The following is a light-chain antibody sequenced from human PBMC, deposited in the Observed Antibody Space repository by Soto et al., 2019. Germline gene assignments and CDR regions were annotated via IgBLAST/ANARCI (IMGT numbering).Light chain of an antibody. J-gene: IGKJ1*01. CDR1: QTINSW. Sequence: DIQMTQSPSTLSASVGDRVTITCRASQTINSWLAWYQQKPGKAPKLLIYKASYLQSWVPSTFSGSGSGTEFTLTISSLQPDDFATYYCQHYNSYSEAFGQGTKVE. CDR3: QHYNSYSEA. V-gene: IGKV1-5*03. CDR2: KAS.